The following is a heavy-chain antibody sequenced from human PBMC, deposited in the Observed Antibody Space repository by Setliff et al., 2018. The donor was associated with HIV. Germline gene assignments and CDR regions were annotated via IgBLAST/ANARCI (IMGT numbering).Heavy chain of an antibody. CDR3: VKSQSQWLRFDVFDL. J-gene: IGHJ3*01. D-gene: IGHD5-12*01. CDR2: IWYDGSNK. V-gene: IGHV3-33*06. CDR1: GFTFSSYG. Sequence: GSLRLSCAASGFTFSSYGMHWVRQAPGKGLEWVAVIWYDGSNKYYADSVKGRFTISRDNAKNSLYLQMDSLRAEDTAVYYCVKSQSQWLRFDVFDLWGQGTMVTVSS.